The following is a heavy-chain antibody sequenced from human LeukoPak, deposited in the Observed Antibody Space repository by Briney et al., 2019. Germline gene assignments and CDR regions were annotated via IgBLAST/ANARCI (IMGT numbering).Heavy chain of an antibody. Sequence: PGGSLRLSCAASGFTFSSYAMSWVRQAPGKGLEWVSAISGSGGSTYYADSVKGRFTISRDNSKNTLYLQMNSLRAEDTAVYYCAKDGLGAYCGGDCYSLDYWGQGTLVTVSS. V-gene: IGHV3-23*01. CDR2: ISGSGGST. D-gene: IGHD2-21*02. CDR3: AKDGLGAYCGGDCYSLDY. J-gene: IGHJ4*02. CDR1: GFTFSSYA.